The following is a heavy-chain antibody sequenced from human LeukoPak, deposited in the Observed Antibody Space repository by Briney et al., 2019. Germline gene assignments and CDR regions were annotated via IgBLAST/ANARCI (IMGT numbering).Heavy chain of an antibody. CDR2: IVVGSGNT. J-gene: IGHJ4*02. CDR1: GFTFTSSA. V-gene: IGHV1-58*02. D-gene: IGHD2-8*02. CDR3: AADGPAGGYFDY. Sequence: SVKVSCKASGFTFTSSAMQWVRPARGQRLEWIGWIVVGSGNTNYAQKFQERVTITRDMSTSTAYMELSSLRSEDTAVYYCAADGPAGGYFDYWGQGTLVTVPS.